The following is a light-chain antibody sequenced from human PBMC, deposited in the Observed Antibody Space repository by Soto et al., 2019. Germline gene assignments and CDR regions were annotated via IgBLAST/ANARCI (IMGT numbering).Light chain of an antibody. CDR3: QQADNFPLT. CDR1: QDFTRR. Sequence: DIQMTQSPSSVSASVGDRVTITCRASQDFTRRLAWYQQKPGKPPKLLIYAASSLHSGVPSRFSVSGSGTDFTLTINSLQPEDFATYYCQQADNFPLTFGGGTKVDIK. V-gene: IGKV1-12*01. CDR2: AAS. J-gene: IGKJ4*01.